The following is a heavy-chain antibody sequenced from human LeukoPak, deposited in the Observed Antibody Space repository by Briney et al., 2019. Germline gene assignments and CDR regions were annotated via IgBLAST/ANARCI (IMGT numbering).Heavy chain of an antibody. CDR2: IYYSGST. CDR3: ARAPYSSRGYNWFDP. D-gene: IGHD6-13*01. CDR1: GGSLSNYF. J-gene: IGHJ5*02. Sequence: SETLSLTCTVSGGSLSNYFWSWIRQPPGKGLEWIGFIYYSGSTNYNPSLKSRVTISVDTSKNQFSLKLSSVTAADTAVYYCARAPYSSRGYNWFDPWGQGTLVTVSS. V-gene: IGHV4-59*12.